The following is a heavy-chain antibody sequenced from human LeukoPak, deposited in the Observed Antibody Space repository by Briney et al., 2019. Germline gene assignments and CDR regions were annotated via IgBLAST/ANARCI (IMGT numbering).Heavy chain of an antibody. CDR1: GYSFTSYW. CDR2: IYPGDSDT. J-gene: IGHJ6*02. Sequence: PGESLKISCKGSGYSFTSYWIGWVRQMPGKGLEWMGTIYPGDSDTRYSPSFQGQVTISADKSISTAYLQWSSLKASDTAMYYCARVPLWFGELYGMDVWGQGTTVTVSS. CDR3: ARVPLWFGELYGMDV. D-gene: IGHD3-10*01. V-gene: IGHV5-51*01.